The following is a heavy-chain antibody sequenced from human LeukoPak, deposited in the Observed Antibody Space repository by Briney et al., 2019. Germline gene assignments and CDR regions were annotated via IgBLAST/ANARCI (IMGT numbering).Heavy chain of an antibody. CDR2: ISSGSATT. CDR1: GFTFSTYS. D-gene: IGHD4-23*01. CDR3: ARVYYGGNMYYFDY. V-gene: IGHV3-48*04. J-gene: IGHJ4*02. Sequence: GGSLRLSCEASGFTFSTYSTNWVRQAPGKGLEWVSHISSGSATTFYADSVKGRFTISRDNAKNSLYLQMNSLRAEDTAVYYCARVYYGGNMYYFDYWGQGTLVTVSS.